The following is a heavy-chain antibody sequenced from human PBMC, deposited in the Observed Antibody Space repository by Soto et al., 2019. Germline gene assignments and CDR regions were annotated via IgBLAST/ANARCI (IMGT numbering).Heavy chain of an antibody. Sequence: GGSLRLSCAASGVTFSSYAMSWVRQAPGKGLEWVSSISGSGGSTYYADSVKGRFTISRDNSKNTLYLQLNSLRAEDTAVYYCAKDVVSGLLAYYYGMAVSGQGTTVIVSS. CDR2: ISGSGGST. CDR1: GVTFSSYA. V-gene: IGHV3-23*01. D-gene: IGHD2-21*01. CDR3: AKDVVSGLLAYYYGMAV. J-gene: IGHJ6*02.